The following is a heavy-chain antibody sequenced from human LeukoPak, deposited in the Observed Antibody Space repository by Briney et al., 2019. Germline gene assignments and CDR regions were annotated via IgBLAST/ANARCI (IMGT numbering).Heavy chain of an antibody. CDR3: ARVGGSGSYYNSYFDY. CDR1: GGSITSYY. Sequence: SESLSLTCTVSGGSITSYYCSWIRQPPGEGLGWVGYIYYSGSTNYNPSLKSRVTISVDTSKNQFSLKLSSVTAADTAVYYCARVGGSGSYYNSYFDYWGQGTLVTVSS. V-gene: IGHV4-59*01. CDR2: IYYSGST. D-gene: IGHD3-10*01. J-gene: IGHJ4*02.